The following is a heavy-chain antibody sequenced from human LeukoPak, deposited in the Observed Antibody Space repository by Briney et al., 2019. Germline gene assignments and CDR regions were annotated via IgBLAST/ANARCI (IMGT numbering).Heavy chain of an antibody. CDR2: FDPEDGET. J-gene: IGHJ4*02. CDR3: ATSRIVVVPAAIGPLIDY. D-gene: IGHD2-2*02. Sequence: GASVKVSCKVSGYTLTELSMHWVRQAPGKGLEWMGGFDPEDGETIYEQKFQGRVTMTEDTSTDTAYMELSSLRSEDTAVYYCATSRIVVVPAAIGPLIDYWGQGTLVTVSS. V-gene: IGHV1-24*01. CDR1: GYTLTELS.